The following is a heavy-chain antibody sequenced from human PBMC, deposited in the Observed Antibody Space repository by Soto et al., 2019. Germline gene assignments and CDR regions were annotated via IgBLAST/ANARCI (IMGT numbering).Heavy chain of an antibody. CDR2: IYHSGST. CDR1: GDSISDYY. Sequence: SETLSLTCSVSGDSISDYYWSWIRQPPGKGLEWIGYIYHSGSTYYNPSLKSRVTISVDTSKNQFSLKLRSLTAADTAVYYCARATRSFMNVWGPGTTVTVYS. CDR3: ARATRSFMNV. V-gene: IGHV4-59*12. J-gene: IGHJ6*02.